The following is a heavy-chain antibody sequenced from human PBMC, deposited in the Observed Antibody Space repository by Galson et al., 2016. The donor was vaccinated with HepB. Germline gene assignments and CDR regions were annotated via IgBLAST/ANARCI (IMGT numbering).Heavy chain of an antibody. V-gene: IGHV2-70*04. J-gene: IGHJ5*02. CDR3: PRMNIALIASEGHNWFDP. D-gene: IGHD2-21*01. CDR1: GFSLSTGEMS. Sequence: PALVKPTQTLTLTCTFSGFSLSTGEMSVSWIRQPPGKALERLARIDWDDDKFYSPSLNTRLTISKDTSKNQVVLTMTNMDPVDTATYYCPRMNIALIASEGHNWFDPWGQRTLVTVSS. CDR2: IDWDDDK.